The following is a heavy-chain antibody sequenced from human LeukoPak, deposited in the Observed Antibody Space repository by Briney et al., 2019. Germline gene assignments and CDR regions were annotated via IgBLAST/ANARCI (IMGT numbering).Heavy chain of an antibody. Sequence: PGGSLRLSCAASGFTFNDHRMTWIRQAPGKGLEWVSYISRFSDDIYNVDSVKGRFTISRDNAKKSLSLQMNSLRVEDTAVYYCVRDGGGSAAGSDLWGQGTLVIVS. CDR3: VRDGGGSAAGSDL. CDR1: GFTFNDHR. V-gene: IGHV3-21*03. J-gene: IGHJ5*02. D-gene: IGHD6-13*01. CDR2: ISRFSDDI.